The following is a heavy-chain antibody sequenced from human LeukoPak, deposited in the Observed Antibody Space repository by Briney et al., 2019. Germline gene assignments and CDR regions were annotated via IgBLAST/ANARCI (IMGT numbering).Heavy chain of an antibody. V-gene: IGHV4-39*01. Sequence: PSETLSLTCTVSGDSITSSNNYCGWIRQSPGKGLEWIGYINYAGTTYYNPALKSRVTISVDTSTNQFSLKLRSVTAADTAVYYCARLDGSGWLVDYWGQGTLVTVSS. CDR2: INYAGTT. CDR3: ARLDGSGWLVDY. J-gene: IGHJ4*02. CDR1: GDSITSSNNY. D-gene: IGHD6-19*01.